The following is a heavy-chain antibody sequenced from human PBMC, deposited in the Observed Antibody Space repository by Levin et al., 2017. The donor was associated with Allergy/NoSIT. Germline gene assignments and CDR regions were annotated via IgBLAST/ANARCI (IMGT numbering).Heavy chain of an antibody. V-gene: IGHV4-39*01. CDR1: GGSISSSISY. D-gene: IGHD3-9*01. CDR3: ARQCYDILTGYYNFDY. J-gene: IGHJ4*02. CDR2: IYNSGST. Sequence: PSETLSLTCTVSGGSISSSISYWGWIRQAPGKGLEWIGSIYNSGSTYYNPSLKSRVTTSVDTSKNQFSVKLSSVTAADTAVYYCARQCYDILTGYYNFDYWGQGTLVTVSS.